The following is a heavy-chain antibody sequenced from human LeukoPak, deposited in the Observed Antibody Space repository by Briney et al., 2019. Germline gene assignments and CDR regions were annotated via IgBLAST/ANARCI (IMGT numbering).Heavy chain of an antibody. CDR3: ARGTSSGWGPRFDY. CDR1: GGSISSYY. D-gene: IGHD6-19*01. V-gene: IGHV4-4*07. Sequence: SETLSLTCTVSGGSISSYYWSWIRQPAGKGLEWIGRIYTSGSTNYNPSLKSRVTMSVDTSKNQFSLKLSSVTAADTAVYYCARGTSSGWGPRFDYWGQGTPVTVSS. J-gene: IGHJ4*02. CDR2: IYTSGST.